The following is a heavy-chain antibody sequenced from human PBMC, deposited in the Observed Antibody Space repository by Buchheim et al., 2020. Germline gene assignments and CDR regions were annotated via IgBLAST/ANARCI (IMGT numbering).Heavy chain of an antibody. CDR1: GGSVSSGSYY. Sequence: QVQLQESGPGLVKPSETLSLTCTVSGGSVSSGSYYWSWIRQSPGRGLEWIGYIYYSGNTNYNPSLKSRVNILVDPSKNQFSLKLSSVTAADTAVYFCAAERFTGVIRVAGAFDYWGQGTL. D-gene: IGHD6-19*01. CDR3: AAERFTGVIRVAGAFDY. J-gene: IGHJ4*02. CDR2: IYYSGNT. V-gene: IGHV4-61*01.